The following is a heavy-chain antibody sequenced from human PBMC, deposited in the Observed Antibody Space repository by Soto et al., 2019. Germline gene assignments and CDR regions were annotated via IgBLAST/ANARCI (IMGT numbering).Heavy chain of an antibody. CDR2: ISHDGST. Sequence: SETLSLTCGVYGGSFSGYFWSWIRQPPGKGLEWIAEISHDGSTNFNPSLKSRVTISADTSKNQFSLKLNSVAAADTAVYYCARNFDLWGQGTPVTVSS. J-gene: IGHJ4*02. CDR1: GGSFSGYF. CDR3: ARNFDL. V-gene: IGHV4-34*01.